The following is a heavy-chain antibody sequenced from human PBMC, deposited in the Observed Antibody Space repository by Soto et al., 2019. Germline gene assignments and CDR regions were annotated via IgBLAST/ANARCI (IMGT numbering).Heavy chain of an antibody. CDR2: INAGNGNT. V-gene: IGHV1-3*01. Sequence: ASVKVSCKASVYTFTSYAMHWLRLAPGQRLEWMGWINAGNGNTKYSQKFQGRVTITRDTSASTAYMELSSLRSEDTAVYYCASSTIFGVVIPYFDYWGQGTLVTVSS. D-gene: IGHD3-3*01. CDR3: ASSTIFGVVIPYFDY. J-gene: IGHJ4*02. CDR1: VYTFTSYA.